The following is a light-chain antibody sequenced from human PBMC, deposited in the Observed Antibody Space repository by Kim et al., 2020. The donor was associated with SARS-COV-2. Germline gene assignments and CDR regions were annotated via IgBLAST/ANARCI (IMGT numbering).Light chain of an antibody. CDR2: AAS. CDR3: QQSYSTPYT. V-gene: IGKV1-39*01. J-gene: IGKJ2*01. CDR1: QNISSY. Sequence: SASVGDRVTITCRAGQNISSYLNWYQQKPGTAPKLLIYAASNLRSGVPSRFSVGGSGTDFTLTITSLQPEDFATYYCQQSYSTPYTFGQWTKLEI.